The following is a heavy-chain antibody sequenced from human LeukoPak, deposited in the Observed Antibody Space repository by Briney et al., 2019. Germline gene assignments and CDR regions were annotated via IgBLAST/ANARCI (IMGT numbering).Heavy chain of an antibody. CDR2: IYYSGST. Sequence: SETLSLTCAVSGGSISSYYWSWIRQPPGKGLEWIGYIYYSGSTNYNPSLKSRVTISVDTSQNQFSLRLSSVTAAGTAVYYCARVGGGNFYYYGMDVWGQGTTVTVSS. J-gene: IGHJ6*02. CDR3: ARVGGGNFYYYGMDV. D-gene: IGHD2-15*01. CDR1: GGSISSYY. V-gene: IGHV4-59*01.